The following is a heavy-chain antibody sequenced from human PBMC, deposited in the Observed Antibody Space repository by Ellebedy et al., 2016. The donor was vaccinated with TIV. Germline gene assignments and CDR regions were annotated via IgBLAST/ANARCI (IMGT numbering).Heavy chain of an antibody. D-gene: IGHD3-10*02. CDR3: ERHRFYSFWGAYYTAHYAMDV. CDR1: GGSISSYY. CDR2: MYNRGNT. J-gene: IGHJ6*02. Sequence: MPGGSLRLSCSVSGGSISSYYWSWIRQAPGKGLEWIGYMYNRGNTNCSPSLKNRVTMSLDTSQNQFSLLLSSVTAAVTAVYYCERHRFYSFWGAYYTAHYAMDVWGQGTTVTVSS. V-gene: IGHV4-4*09.